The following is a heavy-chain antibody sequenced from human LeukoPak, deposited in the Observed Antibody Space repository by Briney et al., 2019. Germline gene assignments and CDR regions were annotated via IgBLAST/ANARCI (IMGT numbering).Heavy chain of an antibody. CDR1: GYTFTSYG. D-gene: IGHD3-9*01. CDR2: ISAYNGNT. V-gene: IGHV1-18*03. CDR3: ARDAGLRNYDILTGYYPSYYYYYMDV. Sequence: ASVKVSCKASGYTFTSYGISWVRQAPGQGLEWMGWISAYNGNTNYAQKLQGRVTMTTDTSTSTAYMELSSLRSEDMAVYYCARDAGLRNYDILTGYYPSYYYYYMDVWGKGTTVTVSS. J-gene: IGHJ6*03.